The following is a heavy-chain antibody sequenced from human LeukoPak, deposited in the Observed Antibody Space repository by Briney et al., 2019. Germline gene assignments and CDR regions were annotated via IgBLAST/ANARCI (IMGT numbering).Heavy chain of an antibody. CDR2: IYYSGST. D-gene: IGHD3-22*01. Sequence: SETLSLTCTVSGGSISSYYWSWIRQPPGKGLEWIGYIYYSGSTNYNPSLKSRVTISVDTSKNQFSLKLSSVTAADTAVYYCARQGGYYFDAFDIWGQGTMVTVSS. CDR3: ARQGGYYFDAFDI. V-gene: IGHV4-59*01. CDR1: GGSISSYY. J-gene: IGHJ3*02.